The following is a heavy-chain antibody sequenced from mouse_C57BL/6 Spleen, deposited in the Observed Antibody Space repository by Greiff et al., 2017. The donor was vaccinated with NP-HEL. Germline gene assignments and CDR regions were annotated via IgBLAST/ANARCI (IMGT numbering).Heavy chain of an antibody. J-gene: IGHJ4*01. CDR2: INYDGSST. CDR3: ARGDDYEGMDY. CDR1: GFTFSDYY. Sequence: EVQVVESEGGLVQPGSSMKLSCTASGFTFSDYYMAWVRQVPEKGLEWVANINYDGSSTYYLDSLKSRFIISRDNAKNILYLQMSSLKSEDTATYYCARGDDYEGMDYWGQGTSVTVSS. V-gene: IGHV5-16*01.